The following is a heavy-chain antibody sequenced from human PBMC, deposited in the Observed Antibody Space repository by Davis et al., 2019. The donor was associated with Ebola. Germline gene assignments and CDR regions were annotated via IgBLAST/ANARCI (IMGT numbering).Heavy chain of an antibody. CDR2: LYNSVST. CDR3: ARNRSTVPPSGFFDL. D-gene: IGHD4-11*01. Sequence: PPETLSLTCDVSGHSVTSGDYWSWIRQPQGKGLECIGSLYNSVSTYYRPSLRGPVTISVDSSKNQFSLDLRSATDAYTAVYFCARNRSTVPPSGFFDLWGRGVLVTVSS. CDR1: GHSVTSGDY. V-gene: IGHV4-38-2*01. J-gene: IGHJ2*01.